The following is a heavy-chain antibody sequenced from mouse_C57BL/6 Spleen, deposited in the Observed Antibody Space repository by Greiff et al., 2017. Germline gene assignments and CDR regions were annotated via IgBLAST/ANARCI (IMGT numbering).Heavy chain of an antibody. J-gene: IGHJ3*01. V-gene: IGHV5-17*01. D-gene: IGHD2-4*01. CDR3: ARPSIYYDYWFAY. Sequence: DVHLVESGGGLVKPGGSLKLSCAASGFTFSDYGMHWVRQAPEKGLEWVAYISSGSSTIYYADTVKGRFTISRDNAKNTLFLQMTSLRSEDTAMYYCARPSIYYDYWFAYWGQGTLVTVSA. CDR1: GFTFSDYG. CDR2: ISSGSSTI.